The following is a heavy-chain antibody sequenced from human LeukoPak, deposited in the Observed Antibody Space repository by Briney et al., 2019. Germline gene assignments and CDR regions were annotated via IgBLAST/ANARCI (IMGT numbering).Heavy chain of an antibody. CDR3: ARDPSNSGYDYLYYFDY. Sequence: SEKVSCKASGYSFTRYFIHWVRQAPGQGLEWMGWINPDNGGTNYAQTFQGRVNMTRAMSISTAYMELSRLRSDDTAVYYCARDPSNSGYDYLYYFDYWGQGTLVTVSS. V-gene: IGHV1-2*02. CDR2: INPDNGGT. D-gene: IGHD5-12*01. CDR1: GYSFTRYF. J-gene: IGHJ4*02.